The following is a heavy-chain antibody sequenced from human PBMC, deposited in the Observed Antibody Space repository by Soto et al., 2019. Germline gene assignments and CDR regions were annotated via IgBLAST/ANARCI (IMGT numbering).Heavy chain of an antibody. CDR2: IYYSGST. CDR3: ARDPYQDAFDI. Sequence: SETLSLTCTVSGGSISSYYWSWIRQPPGKGLEWIGYIYYSGSTNYNPSLKSRVTISVDTSKNQFSLKLSSVTAADTAVYYCARDPYQDAFDIWGQGTMVTVSS. J-gene: IGHJ3*02. V-gene: IGHV4-59*01. CDR1: GGSISSYY.